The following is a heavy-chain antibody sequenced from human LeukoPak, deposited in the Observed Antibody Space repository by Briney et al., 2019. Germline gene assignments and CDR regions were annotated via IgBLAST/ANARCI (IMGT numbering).Heavy chain of an antibody. CDR3: AKDTYYYDSSGPIDY. CDR1: GFTFDDYA. D-gene: IGHD3-22*01. Sequence: GGSLRLSCAASGFTFDDYAMHWVRQAPGKGLEWVSGISWNSGSIGYADSVKGRFTISRDNAKNSLYLQMNSLRAEDTALYYCAKDTYYYDSSGPIDYWGQGTLVTVSP. CDR2: ISWNSGSI. V-gene: IGHV3-9*01. J-gene: IGHJ4*02.